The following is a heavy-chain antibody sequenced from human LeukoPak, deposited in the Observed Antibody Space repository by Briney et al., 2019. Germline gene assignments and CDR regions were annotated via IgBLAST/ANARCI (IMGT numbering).Heavy chain of an antibody. CDR3: ARDEEARPFDY. D-gene: IGHD6-6*01. Sequence: GGSLRLSCAASGFTFSSYGMHWVRQAPGKGLEWVAVIWYDGSNKYYADSVKGRFTISRDNSKNTLYLQMNSLRAEDTAVYYCARDEEARPFDYWGQGTLVTVSS. CDR1: GFTFSSYG. CDR2: IWYDGSNK. J-gene: IGHJ4*02. V-gene: IGHV3-33*01.